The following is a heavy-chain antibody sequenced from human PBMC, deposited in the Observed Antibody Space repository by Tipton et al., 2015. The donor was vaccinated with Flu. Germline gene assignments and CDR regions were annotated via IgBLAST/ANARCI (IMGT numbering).Heavy chain of an antibody. CDR2: ISAYNGNT. CDR1: GYTLTSYG. J-gene: IGHJ4*02. V-gene: IGHV1-18*01. D-gene: IGHD3-10*01. CDR3: ARDLPYYYGSGSYYNAFDY. Sequence: QLVQSGAEVKKPGASVKVSCKASGYTLTSYGISWVRQAPGQGLEWMGWISAYNGNTNYAQKLQGRVTMTTDTSTSTAYMELRSLRSEDTAVYYCARDLPYYYGSGSYYNAFDYWGQGTLVPVSS.